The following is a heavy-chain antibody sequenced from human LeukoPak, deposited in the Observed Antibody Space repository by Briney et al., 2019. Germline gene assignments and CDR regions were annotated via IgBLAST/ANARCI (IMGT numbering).Heavy chain of an antibody. V-gene: IGHV1-2*06. D-gene: IGHD6-13*01. CDR2: INPNGGGT. Sequence: ASVKASCKAAGYTFTGYYMHWVRQAPGQGLEWMGRINPNGGGTNYAQKFQGRVTMTRDKSISTASMEPSKLRSDDTAVYYCARDTSRIAAAGTRWLDPWGQGTLVTVSS. CDR1: GYTFTGYY. CDR3: ARDTSRIAAAGTRWLDP. J-gene: IGHJ5*02.